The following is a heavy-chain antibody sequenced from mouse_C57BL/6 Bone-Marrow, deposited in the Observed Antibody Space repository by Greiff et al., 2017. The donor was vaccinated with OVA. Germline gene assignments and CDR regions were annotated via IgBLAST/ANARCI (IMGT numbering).Heavy chain of an antibody. Sequence: VQLQQSGAELVRPGASVTLSCKASGYTFTDYEMHWVKQTPVHGLEWIGAIDPETGGTAYNQKFKGKAILTADKSSSTAYMELRSLTSEDSAVYYCTRHYDYDREGFAYWGQGTLVTVSA. CDR3: TRHYDYDREGFAY. J-gene: IGHJ3*01. CDR1: GYTFTDYE. D-gene: IGHD2-4*01. V-gene: IGHV1-15*01. CDR2: IDPETGGT.